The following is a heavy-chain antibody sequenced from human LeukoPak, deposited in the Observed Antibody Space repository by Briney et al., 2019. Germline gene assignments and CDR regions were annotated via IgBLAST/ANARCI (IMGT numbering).Heavy chain of an antibody. CDR2: ISGSGGST. D-gene: IGHD1-26*01. J-gene: IGHJ4*02. CDR3: AKDLVGAPGFDY. CDR1: GFTFSSYA. V-gene: IGHV3-23*01. Sequence: GXSLRLSCAASGFTFSSYAMSWVRQAPGKGLEWVSAISGSGGSTYYADSVKGRFTISRDNSKNTLYLQMNSLRAEDTAVYYCAKDLVGAPGFDYWGQGTLVTVSS.